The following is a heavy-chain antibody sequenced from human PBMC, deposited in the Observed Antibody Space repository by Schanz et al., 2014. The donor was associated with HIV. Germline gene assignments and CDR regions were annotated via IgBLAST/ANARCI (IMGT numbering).Heavy chain of an antibody. Sequence: QVQLVQSGAEVKKSGSSVKVSCKASGGTIRNLGITWVRQAPGQGLEWMGGLIPISGTANYAQKFQGRVTISADKSTSTVYMDLSSLRSEDTAVYYCARTYTGDWSTGADWGQGTLVTVSS. CDR3: ARTYTGDWSTGAD. J-gene: IGHJ4*02. CDR2: LIPISGTA. V-gene: IGHV1-69*06. CDR1: GGTIRNLG. D-gene: IGHD2-21*02.